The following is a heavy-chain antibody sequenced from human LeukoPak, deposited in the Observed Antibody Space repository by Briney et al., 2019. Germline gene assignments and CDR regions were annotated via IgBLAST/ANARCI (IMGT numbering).Heavy chain of an antibody. CDR3: TTGFGSGYYNPYYYYGMDV. V-gene: IGHV3-15*07. J-gene: IGHJ6*02. CDR1: GFTFSNAW. CDR2: IKSKTDGGTT. D-gene: IGHD3-3*01. Sequence: NPGGSLRLSCAASGFTFSNAWMNWVRQAPGKGLEWVGRIKSKTDGGTTDYAAPVKGRFTISRDDSKNTLYLQMNSLKTEDTAVYYCTTGFGSGYYNPYYYYGMDVWGQGTTVTVSS.